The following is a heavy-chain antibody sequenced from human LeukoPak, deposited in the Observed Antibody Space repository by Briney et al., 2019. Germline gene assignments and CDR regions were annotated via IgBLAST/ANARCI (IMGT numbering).Heavy chain of an antibody. CDR2: FYSSGST. J-gene: IGHJ4*02. CDR1: GGSISGYY. D-gene: IGHD3-10*01. V-gene: IGHV4-4*07. Sequence: PSETLSLTXTVSGGSISGYYWSWIRQPAGKGLEWIGRFYSSGSTNYNPSLTSRVTMSVDTSKNQFSLKLTSVTAADTAVYYCARDATDYYGSERVNYFDSWGQGTLVTVSS. CDR3: ARDATDYYGSERVNYFDS.